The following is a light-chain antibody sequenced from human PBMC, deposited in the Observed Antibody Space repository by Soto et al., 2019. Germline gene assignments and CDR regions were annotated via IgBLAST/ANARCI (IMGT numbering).Light chain of an antibody. V-gene: IGKV3-20*01. CDR2: GAS. CDR1: QFIISSY. Sequence: EVVLTQSPGTLYLSPGERATLSCRASQFIISSYLAWFQQKHGQAPRLLIYGASSSATGIPDRFSGSGSGTDFTLTISRLEPEDFAVYYCQQYGSSPLTFGPGTKVDIK. CDR3: QQYGSSPLT. J-gene: IGKJ3*01.